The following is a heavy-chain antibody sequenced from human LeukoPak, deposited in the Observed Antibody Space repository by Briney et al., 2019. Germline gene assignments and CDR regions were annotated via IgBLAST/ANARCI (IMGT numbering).Heavy chain of an antibody. CDR3: ARDSSGWFDY. D-gene: IGHD6-19*01. J-gene: IGHJ4*02. CDR1: GYTFTNYY. CDR2: INPSGGGT. Sequence: ASVKVSCKASGYTFTNYYMHWVRQAPGQGLEWMGIINPSGGGTSYAQKFQGRVTMTRDTSTSTVYMELSSLRSEDTAVYYCARDSSGWFDYWGQGTLVTVSS. V-gene: IGHV1-46*01.